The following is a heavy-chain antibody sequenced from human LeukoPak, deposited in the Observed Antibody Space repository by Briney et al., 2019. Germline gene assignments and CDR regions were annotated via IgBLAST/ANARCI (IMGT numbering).Heavy chain of an antibody. V-gene: IGHV3-21*05. CDR2: ISSSSSYI. D-gene: IGHD5-18*01. CDR3: AKVGYSYGLTY. J-gene: IGHJ4*02. Sequence: PGGSLRLSCAASGFTFSSYEMNWVRQAPGKGLEWVSYISSSSSYIYYADSVKGRFTISRDNSKNTLYLQMNSLRAEDTAVYYCAKVGYSYGLTYWGQGTLVTVSS. CDR1: GFTFSSYE.